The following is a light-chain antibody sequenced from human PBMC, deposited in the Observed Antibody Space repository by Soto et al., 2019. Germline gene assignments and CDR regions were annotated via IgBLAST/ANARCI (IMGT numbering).Light chain of an antibody. Sequence: EIVMTQSPATLSVSPGERATLSCRASQSVTSNYLAWYQQKPGQAPRLLIFGASNRATGIPDRFSGSGSGTDFTLTINRLEPEDSAVDYCQQYGRSPPWTFGQGTKVDIK. V-gene: IGKV3-20*01. CDR1: QSVTSNY. J-gene: IGKJ1*01. CDR3: QQYGRSPPWT. CDR2: GAS.